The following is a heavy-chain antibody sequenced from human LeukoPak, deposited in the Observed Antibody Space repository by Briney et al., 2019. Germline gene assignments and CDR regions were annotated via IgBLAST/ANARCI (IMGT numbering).Heavy chain of an antibody. CDR1: GFTFSNYW. CDR3: VRGGDC. V-gene: IGHV3-7*05. Sequence: PGGSLRLSCAASGFTFSNYWMTWVRQAPGKGLEWVANIKPDGSDKYYVRSVRGRFTITRDNANNSLYLQMNSLRAEDTAVYYCVRGGDCWGHGILVSVSS. CDR2: IKPDGSDK. J-gene: IGHJ5*01.